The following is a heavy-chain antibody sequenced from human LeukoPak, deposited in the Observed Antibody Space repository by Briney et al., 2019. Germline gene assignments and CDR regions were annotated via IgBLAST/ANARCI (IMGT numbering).Heavy chain of an antibody. Sequence: PGGSLRLSCAASGFTFSSYGMHWVRQAPGKGLEWVAVIWYDGSNKYYADSMKGRFTISRDNSKNTLYLQMNSLRAEDTAVYYCARELVEMENYCYFDYWGQGTLVTVSS. CDR1: GFTFSSYG. D-gene: IGHD5-24*01. CDR3: ARELVEMENYCYFDY. J-gene: IGHJ4*02. CDR2: IWYDGSNK. V-gene: IGHV3-33*01.